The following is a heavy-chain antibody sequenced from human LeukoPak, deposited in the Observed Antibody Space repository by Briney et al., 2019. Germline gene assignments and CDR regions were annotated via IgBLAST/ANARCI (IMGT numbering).Heavy chain of an antibody. Sequence: PSETLSLTCTVSGGSITSSSDYWGWIRQTPQKGLEWFGTIYYSGSTDYNPSLKSRVTISVDTSKNQFSLKLTSVTAADTAVYYCARREGCNGSGGRGAFDIWGQGTLVTVSS. CDR1: GGSITSSSDY. D-gene: IGHD3-10*01. CDR3: ARREGCNGSGGRGAFDI. V-gene: IGHV4-39*01. CDR2: IYYSGST. J-gene: IGHJ3*02.